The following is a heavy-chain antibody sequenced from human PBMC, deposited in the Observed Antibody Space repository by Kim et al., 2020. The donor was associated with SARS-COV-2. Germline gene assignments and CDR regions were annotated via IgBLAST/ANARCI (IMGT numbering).Heavy chain of an antibody. CDR3: ARERGGIAAN. J-gene: IGHJ4*02. CDR2: ST. Sequence: STNYNPSLKSRVTISVDKSKTQFSLKLSSVTAADTAVYYCARERGGIAANWGQGTLVTVSS. V-gene: IGHV4-4*02. D-gene: IGHD6-25*01.